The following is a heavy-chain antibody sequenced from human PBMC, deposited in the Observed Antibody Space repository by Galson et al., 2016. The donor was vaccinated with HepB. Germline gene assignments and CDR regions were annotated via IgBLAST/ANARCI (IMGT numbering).Heavy chain of an antibody. V-gene: IGHV3-23*01. J-gene: IGHJ6*02. D-gene: IGHD3-10*01. CDR1: GFSFSSYA. Sequence: SLRLSCAASGFSFSSYAMSWVRQAPGKGLEWVSGITSGGTTYYADSMKGRFTISRDNAKTSLYLQMNSLRADDTAVYYCAYNQNYGAGVYWFYGMDVWGQGTTVTVAS. CDR3: AYNQNYGAGVYWFYGMDV. CDR2: ITSGGTT.